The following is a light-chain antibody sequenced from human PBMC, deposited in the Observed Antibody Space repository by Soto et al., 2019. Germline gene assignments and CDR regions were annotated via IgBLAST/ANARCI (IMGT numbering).Light chain of an antibody. Sequence: EVVMTQSPATLSVSPGERATLSCRASQRVSSNLAWYQQKPGQAPRLLIYGASTRATGLPARFSGSGSGTEFTLTISSLQSEDFAVYYCQQYGGSPPISFGQGTRLEIK. CDR3: QQYGGSPPIS. V-gene: IGKV3-15*01. CDR1: QRVSSN. CDR2: GAS. J-gene: IGKJ5*01.